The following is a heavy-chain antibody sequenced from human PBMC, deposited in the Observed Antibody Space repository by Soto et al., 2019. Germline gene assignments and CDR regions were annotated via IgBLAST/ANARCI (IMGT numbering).Heavy chain of an antibody. J-gene: IGHJ5*02. CDR1: GVSISSTSYY. Sequence: SETLSLTCSVSGVSISSTSYYWGWIRQPPGKGLEWLANIYSSGGTSYNPSLKNRVTISLDTSKNQFSLRLNSVTAADTAVYYCASLRLWFGESPGFWFDPWGQGTLVTVSS. V-gene: IGHV4-39*01. CDR2: IYSSGGT. D-gene: IGHD3-10*01. CDR3: ASLRLWFGESPGFWFDP.